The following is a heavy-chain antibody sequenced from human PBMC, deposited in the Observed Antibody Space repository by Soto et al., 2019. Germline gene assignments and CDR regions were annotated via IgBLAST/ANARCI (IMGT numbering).Heavy chain of an antibody. CDR2: ISYSGST. CDR3: ARDLSAVTTWGGWFDP. J-gene: IGHJ5*02. V-gene: IGHV4-61*01. Sequence: QVQLQESGPGLVKPSETLSLTCTVSGGSVSSGSYFWSWIRQPPGKALEWIAYISYSGSTNYNPSLKSRVTISVDTSKNQFSLKLNAVTAADTAVYYCARDLSAVTTWGGWFDPWGQGSLVTVSS. CDR1: GGSVSSGSYF. D-gene: IGHD1-1*01.